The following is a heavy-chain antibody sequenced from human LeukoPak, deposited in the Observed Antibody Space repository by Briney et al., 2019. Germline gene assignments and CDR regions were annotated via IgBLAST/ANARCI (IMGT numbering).Heavy chain of an antibody. CDR2: IKQDGSEK. CDR1: GFTVSSNY. J-gene: IGHJ4*02. D-gene: IGHD3-10*01. V-gene: IGHV3-7*01. Sequence: GGSLRLSCAASGFTVSSNYMSWVRQAPGKGLEWVANIKQDGSEKYYVDSVKGRFTISRDNAKNSLYLQMNSLRAEDTAVYYCARVEELWFGELYFDYWGQGTLVTVSS. CDR3: ARVEELWFGELYFDY.